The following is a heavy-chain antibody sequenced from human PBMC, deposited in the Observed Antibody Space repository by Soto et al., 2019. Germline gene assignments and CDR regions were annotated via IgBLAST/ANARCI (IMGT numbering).Heavy chain of an antibody. CDR3: ARDLSPTYSSGWPRDPLDY. V-gene: IGHV3-7*05. Sequence: GGSLRLSCAASGFTFSSYWMSWVRQAPGKGLEWVANIKQDGSEKYYVDSVKGRFTISRDNAKNSLYLQMNSLRAEDTAVYYCARDLSPTYSSGWPRDPLDYWGQGTLVTVSS. D-gene: IGHD6-19*01. J-gene: IGHJ4*02. CDR2: IKQDGSEK. CDR1: GFTFSSYW.